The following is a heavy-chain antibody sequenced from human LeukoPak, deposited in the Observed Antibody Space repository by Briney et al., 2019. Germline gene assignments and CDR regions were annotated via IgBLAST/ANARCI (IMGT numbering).Heavy chain of an antibody. J-gene: IGHJ4*02. D-gene: IGHD2-8*01. CDR2: IYHSGSN. CDR1: GGSMKSNNW. CDR3: ARDLGYCTSGVCHPRFDY. V-gene: IGHV4-4*02. Sequence: SGTLSLTCAVSGGSMKSNNWWSWVRQPPGKGLEWIGEIYHSGSNNYTPSLESRVTVSVDKSKNQFSLDVSSVGAADTAVYYCARDLGYCTSGVCHPRFDYWGQGTLVAVSS.